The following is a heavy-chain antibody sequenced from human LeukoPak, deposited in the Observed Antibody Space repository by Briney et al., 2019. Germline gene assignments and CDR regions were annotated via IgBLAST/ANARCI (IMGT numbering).Heavy chain of an antibody. CDR3: ASSSTSYYYYMDV. CDR2: MNPNSGNT. CDR1: GYTFTSYD. Sequence: ASVKVSCKASGYTFTSYDINWVRQATGQGLEWMGWMNPNSGNTGYAQKFQGRVTITRNTSISTAYMGLSSLRSEDTAVYYCASSSTSYYYYMDVWGKGTTVTVSS. V-gene: IGHV1-8*03. D-gene: IGHD2-2*01. J-gene: IGHJ6*03.